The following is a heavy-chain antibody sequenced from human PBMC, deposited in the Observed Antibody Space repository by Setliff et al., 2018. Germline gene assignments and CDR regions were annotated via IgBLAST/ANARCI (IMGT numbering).Heavy chain of an antibody. Sequence: PSETLSLTCAVSGGSLSSGSNYWGWFRQPAGKGLEWIGRIHPSGSTNYNPSLKSRVTISVDTSKNVISLKLNSVTAADTAVYFCAREYVVISFVRNTHSHYGMDVWGQGTTVTVSS. CDR2: IHPSGST. CDR1: GGSLSSGSNY. CDR3: AREYVVISFVRNTHSHYGMDV. V-gene: IGHV4-61*02. D-gene: IGHD2-21*01. J-gene: IGHJ6*02.